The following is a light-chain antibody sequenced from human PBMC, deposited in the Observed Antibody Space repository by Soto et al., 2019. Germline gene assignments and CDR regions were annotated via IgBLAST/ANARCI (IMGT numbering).Light chain of an antibody. CDR1: SSKIGSNT. CDR3: AAWDDSLNGHYV. Sequence: QSVLTQPPSASGAPGQGGTISCSGSSSKIGSNTVNWYQQLPGTAPKLLIYSNNQRPSGVPDRFSGSKSGTSASLAISGLQSEDEADYYCAAWDDSLNGHYVFGTGTKVTVL. CDR2: SNN. V-gene: IGLV1-44*01. J-gene: IGLJ1*01.